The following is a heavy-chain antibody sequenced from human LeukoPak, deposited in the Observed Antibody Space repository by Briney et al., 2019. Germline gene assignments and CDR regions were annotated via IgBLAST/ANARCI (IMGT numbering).Heavy chain of an antibody. CDR1: GGSISSSSHY. V-gene: IGHV4-39*07. CDR3: ARGPHDAFDI. J-gene: IGHJ3*02. Sequence: SETLSLTCTVSGGSISSSSHYWGWIRQPPGKGLEWIGSIYYSGSTYYNPSLKSRVTISVDTSKNQFSLKLSSVTAADTAVYYCARGPHDAFDIWGQGTMVTVSS. CDR2: IYYSGST.